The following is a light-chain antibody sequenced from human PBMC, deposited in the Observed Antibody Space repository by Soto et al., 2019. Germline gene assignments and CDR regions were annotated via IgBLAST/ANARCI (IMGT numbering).Light chain of an antibody. J-gene: IGKJ2*02. CDR1: QSLLHSNGYNY. CDR2: LGS. V-gene: IGKV2-28*01. CDR3: MQALQKGT. Sequence: DIVMTQSPLSLPVTPGEPASISCRSSQSLLHSNGYNYLDWYLQKPGQSPQLLIYLGSNRASGVPDRFSGSGSGTDFTLKISRVEAEDVGVYYCMQALQKGTSGQGTKLEIK.